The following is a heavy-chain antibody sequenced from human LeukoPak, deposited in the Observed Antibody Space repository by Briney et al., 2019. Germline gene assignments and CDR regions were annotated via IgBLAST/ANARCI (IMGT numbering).Heavy chain of an antibody. CDR1: GFTLSSYS. V-gene: IGHV3-21*01. D-gene: IGHD3-10*01. Sequence: GGSLRLSCAASGFTLSSYSMNWVRPAPGKGVEWVSSISSSSNYIYYADSVKGRFTISRDNAKNSLYLQMNSLRAEDTAVYYCARGIYGWAFDIWGQGTMVTVSS. CDR3: ARGIYGWAFDI. CDR2: ISSSSNYI. J-gene: IGHJ3*02.